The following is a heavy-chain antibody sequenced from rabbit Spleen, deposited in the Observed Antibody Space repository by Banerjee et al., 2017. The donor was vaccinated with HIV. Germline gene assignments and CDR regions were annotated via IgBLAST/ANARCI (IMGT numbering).Heavy chain of an antibody. CDR2: IWANNAAT. J-gene: IGHJ6*01. V-gene: IGHV1S45*01. D-gene: IGHD8-1*01. CDR1: GFSFSSDYW. Sequence: QEQLEESGGDLVKPERSLTLTCTASGFSFSSDYWLCWVRQAPGKGLEWIGCIWANNAATYYASWAKGRFTISRTSSTTVTLQMTSLTAADTATYFCARDSGTSFSSYGMDLWGQGTLVTVS. CDR3: ARDSGTSFSSYGMDL.